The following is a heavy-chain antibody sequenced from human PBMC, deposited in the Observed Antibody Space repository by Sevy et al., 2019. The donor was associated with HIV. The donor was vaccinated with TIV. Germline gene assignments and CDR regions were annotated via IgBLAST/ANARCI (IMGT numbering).Heavy chain of an antibody. V-gene: IGHV3-74*01. CDR2: IDGDGSRS. CDR1: GFAFSSYW. CDR3: ARGKYCSTTSCYIEGWFDP. J-gene: IGHJ5*02. Sequence: GGSLRLSCAASGFAFSSYWMHWVRQGPGKGLMWVAHIDGDGSRSSYADSVKGRLTISRDNAKNTLYLQMNSLRADDTAVYFCARGKYCSTTSCYIEGWFDPWGQGTLVTVSS. D-gene: IGHD2-2*02.